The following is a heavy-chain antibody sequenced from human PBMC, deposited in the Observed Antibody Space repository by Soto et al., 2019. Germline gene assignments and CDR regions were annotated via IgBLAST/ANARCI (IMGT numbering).Heavy chain of an antibody. CDR3: TRDIFRTITTIGY. CDR1: GFNVDDYA. Sequence: EVQLVESGGGLVQPGRSLRLSCAASGFNVDDYAMNWVRQAPGKGLEWVSGISWNGAYIGYADSVKGRFTISRDNAKNSLNLQMNSLRPEDTALYYCTRDIFRTITTIGYWGQGTLVTGSS. CDR2: ISWNGAYI. D-gene: IGHD1-1*01. V-gene: IGHV3-9*01. J-gene: IGHJ4*02.